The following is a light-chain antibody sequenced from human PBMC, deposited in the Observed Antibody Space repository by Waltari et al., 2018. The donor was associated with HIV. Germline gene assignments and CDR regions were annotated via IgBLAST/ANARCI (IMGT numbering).Light chain of an antibody. Sequence: EIVLTQSPATLSLSPGERATLSCRASQSIAAYLAWYQQKPGQAPRLLISDASNRATCVPARFSGSGSGTDFTLTISSLEPEDFAVYYCQQRTNWLFGGGTKVEIK. V-gene: IGKV3-11*01. J-gene: IGKJ4*01. CDR3: QQRTNWL. CDR2: DAS. CDR1: QSIAAY.